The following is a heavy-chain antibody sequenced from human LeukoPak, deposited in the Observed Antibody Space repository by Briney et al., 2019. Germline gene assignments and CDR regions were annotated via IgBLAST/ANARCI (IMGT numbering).Heavy chain of an antibody. V-gene: IGHV1-2*02. J-gene: IGHJ4*02. Sequence: GASVKVSCKAAGYTFTGYYMHWVRQAPGQGLEWMGWINPNSGGTNYAQKFQGRVTMTRDTSISTAYMELSRLRSDDTAVYYCARLRIMIGYYFDYWGQGTLVTVSS. D-gene: IGHD3-16*01. CDR3: ARLRIMIGYYFDY. CDR1: GYTFTGYY. CDR2: INPNSGGT.